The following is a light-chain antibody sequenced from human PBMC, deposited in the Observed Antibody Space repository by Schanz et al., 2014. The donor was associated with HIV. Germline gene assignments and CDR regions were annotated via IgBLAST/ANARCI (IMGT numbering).Light chain of an antibody. CDR1: SSDVGGDNF. V-gene: IGLV2-14*03. CDR2: DVT. J-gene: IGLJ3*02. CDR3: TSYTNAATWV. Sequence: QSALTQPASVSGSPGQSISISCAGTSSDVGGDNFVSWYQQHPGRAPRLLVYDVTYRPSGISDRFSGSKSGNTASLTISGLRAEDEADYYCTSYTNAATWVFGGGTKLTVL.